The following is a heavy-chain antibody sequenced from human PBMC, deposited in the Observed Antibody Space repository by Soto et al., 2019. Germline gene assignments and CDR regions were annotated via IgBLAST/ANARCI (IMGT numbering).Heavy chain of an antibody. J-gene: IGHJ4*02. Sequence: SETLSLTCTVSGGSISSYYWSWIRQPPGKGLEWIGYIYYSGSTNYNPSLKSRVTISVDTSTNQFSLKLSSVTAADTAVYYCARTPLRHGSYSFPRTFDYWGQGTLVTVSS. V-gene: IGHV4-59*08. CDR3: ARTPLRHGSYSFPRTFDY. CDR2: IYYSGST. CDR1: GGSISSYY. D-gene: IGHD1-26*01.